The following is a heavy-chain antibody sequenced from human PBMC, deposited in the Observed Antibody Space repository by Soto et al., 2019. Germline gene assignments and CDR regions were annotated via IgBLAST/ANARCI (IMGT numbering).Heavy chain of an antibody. Sequence: PGGSLRLSCAASGFTLSNFWMTWVRQAPGKGLEWVASIKQDGSEQYYLDSVKGRFTISRDNAKNTLYLQMDSLRAEDTAVYYCARDGGTYFDYWVQGTLVTVSS. CDR2: IKQDGSEQ. V-gene: IGHV3-7*01. CDR1: GFTLSNFW. J-gene: IGHJ4*02. D-gene: IGHD3-16*01. CDR3: ARDGGTYFDY.